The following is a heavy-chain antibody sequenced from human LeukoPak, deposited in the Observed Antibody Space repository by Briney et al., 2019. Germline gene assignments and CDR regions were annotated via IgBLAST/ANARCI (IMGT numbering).Heavy chain of an antibody. D-gene: IGHD3-10*01. CDR3: AREVSSVGANYFDY. CDR2: INGENGNT. CDR1: GYTFTSYD. J-gene: IGHJ4*02. V-gene: IGHV1-3*03. Sequence: ASVKVSCKASGYTFTSYDINWVRQATGQGLEWMGWINGENGNTKYSQELRGRVTFTSDSSATTVYMELSSLRSEDVAVYYCAREVSSVGANYFDYWGQGTLVTVSS.